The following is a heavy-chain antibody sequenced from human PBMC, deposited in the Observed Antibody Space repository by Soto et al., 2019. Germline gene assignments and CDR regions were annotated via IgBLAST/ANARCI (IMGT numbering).Heavy chain of an antibody. Sequence: ASVTVSCKASGYTFTSYGISWVRQAPGQGLEWMGWISAYNGNTNYAQKLQGRVTMTTDTSTSTAYIELRSLRSDDTAVYYCARDQIAVAGIDACGIWGQGTMGIVS. D-gene: IGHD6-19*01. CDR2: ISAYNGNT. CDR1: GYTFTSYG. CDR3: ARDQIAVAGIDACGI. J-gene: IGHJ3*02. V-gene: IGHV1-18*01.